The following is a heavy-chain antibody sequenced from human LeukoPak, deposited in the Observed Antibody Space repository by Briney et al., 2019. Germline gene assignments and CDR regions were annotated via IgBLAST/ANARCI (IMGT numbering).Heavy chain of an antibody. CDR1: GFAFGSEA. D-gene: IGHD6-13*01. V-gene: IGHV3-23*01. CDR3: AKDERGIAAAGSRTFDY. J-gene: IGHJ4*02. CDR2: ISPGGGTT. Sequence: GGSLRLSCAVSGFAFGSEAMSWVRQSPARGLEWVASISPGGGTTYYADYVRGRFSISRDNSKNTLYLQMNSLRAEDTAVYYCAKDERGIAAAGSRTFDYWGQGTLVTVSS.